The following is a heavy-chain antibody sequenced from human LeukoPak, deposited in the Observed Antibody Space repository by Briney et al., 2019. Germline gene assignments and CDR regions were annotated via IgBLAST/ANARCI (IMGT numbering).Heavy chain of an antibody. D-gene: IGHD3-3*01. CDR2: IRSKAYGGTT. J-gene: IGHJ6*03. V-gene: IGHV3-49*03. Sequence: PGGSLRLSCTASGFTFGDYAMSWFRQAPGKGLEWVGFIRSKAYGGTTEYAASVKGRFTISRDDSKSIAYLQMNSLKTEDTAVYYCTTSLTTVYYYMDVWGKGTTVTVSS. CDR1: GFTFGDYA. CDR3: TTSLTTVYYYMDV.